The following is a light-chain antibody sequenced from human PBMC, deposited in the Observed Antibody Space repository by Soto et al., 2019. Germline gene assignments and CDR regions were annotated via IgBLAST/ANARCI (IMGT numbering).Light chain of an antibody. CDR2: EVT. Sequence: QSALTQPASASGSPGQSISISCTGSTSDVGGYNLVSWYQQHPGKAPKLMIFEVTKRPSGISNRFSGSKSGNTASLTISGLQAEDEADYYCSSYAGSSSFVFGGGTQLTVL. J-gene: IGLJ2*01. CDR3: SSYAGSSSFV. V-gene: IGLV2-23*02. CDR1: TSDVGGYNL.